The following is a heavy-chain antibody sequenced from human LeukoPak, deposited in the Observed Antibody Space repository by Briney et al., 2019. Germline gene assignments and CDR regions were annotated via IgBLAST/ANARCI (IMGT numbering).Heavy chain of an antibody. D-gene: IGHD3-3*01. CDR2: INPSGGST. V-gene: IGHV1-46*01. J-gene: IGHJ2*01. Sequence: ASVKVSCKAPGYTFTSYYMHWVRQAPGQGLEWMGIINPSGGSTSYAQKFQGRVTMTRDMSTSTVYMELSSLRSEDTAVYYCARAPPKSYDFWSGYWYFDLWGRGTLVTVSS. CDR1: GYTFTSYY. CDR3: ARAPPKSYDFWSGYWYFDL.